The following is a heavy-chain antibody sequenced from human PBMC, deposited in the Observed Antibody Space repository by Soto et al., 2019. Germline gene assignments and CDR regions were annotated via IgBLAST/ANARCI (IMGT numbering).Heavy chain of an antibody. CDR3: ARALYGSGVLDV. J-gene: IGHJ6*02. Sequence: SETLSLTCTVSGGSVTSYYWSCIRQPPGKTLEWIGTIYYSGSTNYNPSLKSRVTISVDTSKNQFSLKLGSVTAADTAVYFCARALYGSGVLDVWGQGTTGTVSS. D-gene: IGHD3-10*01. CDR1: GGSVTSYY. CDR2: IYYSGST. V-gene: IGHV4-59*02.